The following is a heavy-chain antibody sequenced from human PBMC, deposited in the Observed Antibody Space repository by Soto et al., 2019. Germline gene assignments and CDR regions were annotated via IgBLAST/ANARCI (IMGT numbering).Heavy chain of an antibody. CDR1: GGSISSYY. V-gene: IGHV4-4*07. Sequence: SETLSLTCTVSGGSISSYYWSWIRQPAGKGLEWIGRIYTSGSTNYNPSLKSRVTMSVDTSKNQFSLKPSSVTAADTAVYYCARGLYLGYSSGSYYYYGMDVWGQGTTVPVSS. J-gene: IGHJ6*02. D-gene: IGHD6-19*01. CDR3: ARGLYLGYSSGSYYYYGMDV. CDR2: IYTSGST.